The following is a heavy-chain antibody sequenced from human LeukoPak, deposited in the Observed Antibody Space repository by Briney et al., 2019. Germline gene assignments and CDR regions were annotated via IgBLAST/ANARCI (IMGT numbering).Heavy chain of an antibody. CDR1: GFTFSNYW. CDR2: INSDGSST. Sequence: TGGSLRLSCAASGFTFSNYWMHWVRQAPGQGLVWVSRINSDGSSTTYADSVKGRFTISRDNAKNTLYLQMNSLRAEDTAVYYCARRDCSGGTCYSAYWGQGTLVTVSS. CDR3: ARRDCSGGTCYSAY. D-gene: IGHD2-15*01. J-gene: IGHJ4*02. V-gene: IGHV3-74*03.